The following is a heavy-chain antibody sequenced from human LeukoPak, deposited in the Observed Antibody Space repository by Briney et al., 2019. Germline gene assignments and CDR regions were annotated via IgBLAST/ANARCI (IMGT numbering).Heavy chain of an antibody. V-gene: IGHV4-59*08. Sequence: SETLSFTCTVSGGSISSNYWSWIRQPPGKGLEWIGYIYDSGTTDYNPSLESRATISEDRSKNQFSLKLSSVTAADTAVYYCARHPSGTTGTTGWFDPWGQGTLVTVSS. CDR3: ARHPSGTTGTTGWFDP. CDR2: IYDSGTT. D-gene: IGHD1-1*01. J-gene: IGHJ5*02. CDR1: GGSISSNY.